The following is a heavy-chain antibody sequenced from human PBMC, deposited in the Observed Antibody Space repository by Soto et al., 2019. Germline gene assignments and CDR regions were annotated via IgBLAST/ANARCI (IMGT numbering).Heavy chain of an antibody. V-gene: IGHV4-34*01. CDR2: INHSGST. J-gene: IGHJ3*02. CDR1: GGSFSGYY. CDR3: ARERGKTRKYSGSYFAFHAFDI. D-gene: IGHD1-26*01. Sequence: SETLSLTCAVYGGSFSGYYWSWIRQPPGKGLEWIGEINHSGSTNYNPSLKSRVTISVDTSKNQFSLKLSSVTAADTAVFYCARERGKTRKYSGSYFAFHAFDIWGQGTMVTVSS.